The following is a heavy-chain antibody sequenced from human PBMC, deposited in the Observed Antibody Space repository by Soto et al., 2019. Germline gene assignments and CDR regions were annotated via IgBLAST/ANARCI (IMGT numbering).Heavy chain of an antibody. J-gene: IGHJ6*02. CDR1: GYTFTTYA. D-gene: IGHD1-26*01. CDR3: ARGELFIYVGSGMDV. Sequence: ASVKVSCKASGYTFTTYAMIWVRQAPGQRPEWMGWINTDNGNTKYSPKFQGRVTITRDTSASTAYMELSSLKSEDTAVYYCARGELFIYVGSGMDVWGQGSTVTVSS. V-gene: IGHV1-3*04. CDR2: INTDNGNT.